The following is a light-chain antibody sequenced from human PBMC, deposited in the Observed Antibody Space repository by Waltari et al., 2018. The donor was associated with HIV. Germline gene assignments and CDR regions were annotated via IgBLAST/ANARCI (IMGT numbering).Light chain of an antibody. J-gene: IGKJ1*01. V-gene: IGKV3-15*01. CDR3: QQYYKWPRT. CDR1: HTVSSN. CDR2: GAS. Sequence: EIVMTQSPATLSVSPGERATLSCRASHTVSSNLAWYQQKPGQAPRLLIHGASSRATGVPARFSGSGSGTEFTLTISSLQSEDFAVYYCQQYYKWPRTFGQGTKVEIK.